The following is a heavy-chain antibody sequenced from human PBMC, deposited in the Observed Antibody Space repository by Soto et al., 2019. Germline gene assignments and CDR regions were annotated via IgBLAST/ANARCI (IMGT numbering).Heavy chain of an antibody. J-gene: IGHJ2*01. CDR1: GGSLSGYF. CDR3: ARGGYFDL. CDR2: INHSGST. V-gene: IGHV4-34*02. Sequence: QVQLQQWGAGLLKPSETLSLTCAVYGGSLSGYFWSWIRQSPGKGLEWIGEINHSGSTNYNPSLKSRVTVSVDTSKKQFSLRLSPVTAADSAVYYCARGGYFDLWGRGTLVTVSS.